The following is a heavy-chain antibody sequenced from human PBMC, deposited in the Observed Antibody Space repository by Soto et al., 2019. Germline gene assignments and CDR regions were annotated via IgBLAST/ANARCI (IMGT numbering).Heavy chain of an antibody. D-gene: IGHD2-21*02. V-gene: IGHV3-33*06. Sequence: QVHLVESGGGVVQPGTSLRLSCAVSGFTLSDHGIHWVRQAPGKGLEWVAVIWYDGTNKFYADSVRGRFTISGDNSKNTVYLHMDSLRVEAMGVYYCVKDACGGDCGRPGGFDYWGQGTLVTVSS. J-gene: IGHJ4*02. CDR1: GFTLSDHG. CDR3: VKDACGGDCGRPGGFDY. CDR2: IWYDGTNK.